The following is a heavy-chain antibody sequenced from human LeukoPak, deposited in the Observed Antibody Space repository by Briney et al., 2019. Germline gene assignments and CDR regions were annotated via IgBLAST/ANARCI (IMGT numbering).Heavy chain of an antibody. CDR3: ARDRITIFGVVSNYGMDV. CDR2: INHSGST. D-gene: IGHD3-3*01. Sequence: PSETLSLTCAVYGGSFSGYYWSWIRQPPGKGLEWIGEINHSGSTNYNPSLKSRVTISVDTSKNQFSLKLSSVTAADTAVYYCARDRITIFGVVSNYGMDVWGQGTAVTVSS. J-gene: IGHJ6*02. CDR1: GGSFSGYY. V-gene: IGHV4-34*01.